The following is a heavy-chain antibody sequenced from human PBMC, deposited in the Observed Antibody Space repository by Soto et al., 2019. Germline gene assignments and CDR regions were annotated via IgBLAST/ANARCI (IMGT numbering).Heavy chain of an antibody. CDR1: GFTFSDYY. V-gene: IGHV3-11*01. D-gene: IGHD2-2*01. Sequence: PGGSLRLSCAASGFTFSDYYMSWIRQAPGKGLEWVSYISSSGSTIYYADSVKGRFTISRDNAKNSLYLQMNSLRAEDTAVYYCAREEGADCSSTRCYRGPFDFWGQGNLVTFSS. CDR2: ISSSGSTI. J-gene: IGHJ4*02. CDR3: AREEGADCSSTRCYRGPFDF.